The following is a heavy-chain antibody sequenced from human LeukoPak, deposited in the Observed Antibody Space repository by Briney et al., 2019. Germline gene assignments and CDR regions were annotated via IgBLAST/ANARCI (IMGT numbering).Heavy chain of an antibody. CDR1: GYRFTSYW. CDR3: ARFQEYNSSIFDY. J-gene: IGHJ4*02. V-gene: IGHV5-51*01. Sequence: GESLKISCKGSGYRFTSYWIGWVRQMPGKGLEWMGIIYPGDSDTRYSPSFQGQVTISADKSISTAYLQWSSLKASDTAMYYCARFQEYNSSIFDYWGQGTLVTVSS. D-gene: IGHD6-6*01. CDR2: IYPGDSDT.